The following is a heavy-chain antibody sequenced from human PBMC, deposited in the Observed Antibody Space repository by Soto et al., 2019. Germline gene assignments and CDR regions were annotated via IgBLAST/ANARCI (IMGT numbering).Heavy chain of an antibody. Sequence: SETLSLTCSVSGGSIIRSFWGWIRQPPGKGLEWIGYIYYSGSTNYNPSLKSRVTISVDTSKNQFSLKLSSVTAADTAVYYCARHVSHLYYYYYYMDVWGKGTTVTVSS. CDR1: GGSIIRSF. CDR2: IYYSGST. J-gene: IGHJ6*03. V-gene: IGHV4-59*08. CDR3: ARHVSHLYYYYYYMDV.